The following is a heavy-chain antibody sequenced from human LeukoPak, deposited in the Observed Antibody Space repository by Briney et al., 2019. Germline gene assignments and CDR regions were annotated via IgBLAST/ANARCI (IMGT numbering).Heavy chain of an antibody. CDR3: ARGQLLDYYYGMDV. V-gene: IGHV3-7*01. Sequence: PGGSLRLSCAASGFTFNTYTMNWVRQAPGKGLEWVANIKQDGSDKYYVDSVKGRFTISRDNAKNSLYLQMNSLRAEDTAVYYCARGQLLDYYYGMDVWGQGTTVTVSS. J-gene: IGHJ6*02. D-gene: IGHD1-1*01. CDR1: GFTFNTYT. CDR2: IKQDGSDK.